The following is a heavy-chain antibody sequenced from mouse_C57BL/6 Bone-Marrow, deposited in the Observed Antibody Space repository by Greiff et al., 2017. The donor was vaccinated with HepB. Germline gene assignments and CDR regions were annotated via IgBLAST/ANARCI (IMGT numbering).Heavy chain of an antibody. V-gene: IGHV1-54*01. CDR3: AREKDY. Sequence: VQLQQSGAELVRPGTSVKVSCKASGYAFTNYLIEWVKQRPGQGLEWIGVINPGSGGTNYNEKFKGKATLTADKSSSTAYMQLSSLTSEDSAVYFCAREKDYWGQGTSVTVSS. J-gene: IGHJ4*01. CDR2: INPGSGGT. CDR1: GYAFTNYL.